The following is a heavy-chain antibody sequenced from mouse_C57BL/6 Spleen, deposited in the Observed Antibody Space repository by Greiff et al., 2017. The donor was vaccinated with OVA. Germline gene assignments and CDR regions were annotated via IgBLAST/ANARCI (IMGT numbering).Heavy chain of an antibody. CDR1: GFSFNTYA. V-gene: IGHV10-1*01. Sequence: EVQLVESGGGLVQPKGSLKLSCAASGFSFNTYAMKWVRQAPGKGLEGVARIRSKSNNYAKSYADSVKNRFPISRDDSKSIRYLQMNNLKTEDTAIYYCVRPTAQVLVAYWGQGTLVTVSA. J-gene: IGHJ3*01. CDR2: IRSKSNNYAK. D-gene: IGHD3-2*02. CDR3: VRPTAQVLVAY.